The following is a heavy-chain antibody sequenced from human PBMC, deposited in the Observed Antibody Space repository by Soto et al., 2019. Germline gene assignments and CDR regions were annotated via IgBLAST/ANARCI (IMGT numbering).Heavy chain of an antibody. CDR2: ISSSSSTI. CDR1: GFTFSSYS. V-gene: IGHV3-48*02. CDR3: ARDWVEAYYYDSSGYFYPSSYYYYYGMDV. J-gene: IGHJ6*02. D-gene: IGHD3-22*01. Sequence: PGGSLRLSCAASGFTFSSYSMNWVRQAPGKGLEWVSYISSSSSTIYYADSVKGRFTISRDNAKNSLYLQMNSLRDEDTAVYYCARDWVEAYYYDSSGYFYPSSYYYYYGMDVWGQGTTVTVSS.